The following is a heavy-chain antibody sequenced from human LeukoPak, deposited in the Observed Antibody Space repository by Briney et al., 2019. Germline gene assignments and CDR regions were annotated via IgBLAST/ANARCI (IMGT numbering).Heavy chain of an antibody. CDR3: ARVRPSGMIVSRGDAFDI. D-gene: IGHD3-22*01. V-gene: IGHV4-59*01. CDR1: GGSISSYY. CDR2: IYYSGST. J-gene: IGHJ3*02. Sequence: SGTLSLTCTVSGGSISSYYWSWIRQPPGKGLEWIGYIYYSGSTNYNPSLKSRVTISVDTSKNQFSLKLSSVTAADTAVYYCARVRPSGMIVSRGDAFDIWGQGTMVTVSS.